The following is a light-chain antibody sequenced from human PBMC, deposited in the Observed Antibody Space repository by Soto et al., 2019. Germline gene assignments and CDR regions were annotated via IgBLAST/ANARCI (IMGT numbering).Light chain of an antibody. V-gene: IGKV1-39*01. CDR3: QQSYTTPPMYT. CDR1: QSISSN. Sequence: DIQMTQSPSSLSASVGDRVTITCRSSQSISSNLNWYQQKPGKAPKRLIYAASSLQSGVPSRFRGSGSWTEFTLTISSLQPEEFATYYCQQSYTTPPMYTFGQGTKVDIK. CDR2: AAS. J-gene: IGKJ2*01.